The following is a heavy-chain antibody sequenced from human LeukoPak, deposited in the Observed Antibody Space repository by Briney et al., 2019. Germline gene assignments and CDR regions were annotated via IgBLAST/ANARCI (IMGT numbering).Heavy chain of an antibody. CDR1: GFTFSSYA. D-gene: IGHD2-2*01. CDR3: AKGDIVVVPVAEYFQH. CDR2: ISGSGGST. V-gene: IGHV3-23*01. Sequence: GGSLRLSCAASGFTFSSYAMSWVRQAPGKGLEWVSAISGSGGSTYYADSVKGRFTISRDNSKNTLYLQMNSLRAEDTAVYYCAKGDIVVVPVAEYFQHWGQGTLVTVSS. J-gene: IGHJ1*01.